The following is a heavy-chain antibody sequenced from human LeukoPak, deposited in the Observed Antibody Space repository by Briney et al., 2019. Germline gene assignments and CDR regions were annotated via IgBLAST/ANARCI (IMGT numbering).Heavy chain of an antibody. J-gene: IGHJ3*02. CDR3: ATTPHYEGGGFDI. Sequence: PSETLSLTCTVSADSISTSNYYWGWIRQPPGKGLEWIGSVYYTGRTYDNPSLKSRVTISVDTSKIQFSLKLNSVTAADTAVYYCATTPHYEGGGFDIWGQGTMVTVSS. CDR2: VYYTGRT. V-gene: IGHV4-39*01. CDR1: ADSISTSNYY. D-gene: IGHD3-16*01.